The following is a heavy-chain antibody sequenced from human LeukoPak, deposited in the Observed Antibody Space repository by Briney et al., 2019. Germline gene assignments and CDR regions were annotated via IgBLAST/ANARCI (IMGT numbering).Heavy chain of an antibody. V-gene: IGHV3-23*01. J-gene: IGHJ3*02. CDR1: GFTFSSYA. Sequence: PGGSLRLSCAASGFTFSSYAMNWVRQAPGKGLEWVSGISGSGGSTYYADSVKGRFTTSRDNPKNTLYLQMNSLRAEDTAVYYCAKGYVWGSYRDAFDIWGQGTMVTVSS. D-gene: IGHD3-16*02. CDR2: ISGSGGST. CDR3: AKGYVWGSYRDAFDI.